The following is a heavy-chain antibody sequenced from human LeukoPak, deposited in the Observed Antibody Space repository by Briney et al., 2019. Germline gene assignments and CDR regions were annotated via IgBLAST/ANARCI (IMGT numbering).Heavy chain of an antibody. CDR3: AKGHSITMIRGGQWYYYMDV. CDR1: GYTFTSYY. V-gene: IGHV1-46*01. Sequence: ASVKVSCKASGYTFTSYYIHRVRQAPGQGLEWMGLINPSGGSTNYAQKFQGRVTMTRDTSTSTVYMELSSLRSEDTAVYYCAKGHSITMIRGGQWYYYMDVWGKGTTVTISS. J-gene: IGHJ6*03. D-gene: IGHD3-10*01. CDR2: INPSGGST.